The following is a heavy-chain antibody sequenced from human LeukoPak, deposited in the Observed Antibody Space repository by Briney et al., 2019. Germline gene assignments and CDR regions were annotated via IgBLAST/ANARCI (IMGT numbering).Heavy chain of an antibody. CDR2: IYYSGST. D-gene: IGHD3-22*01. V-gene: IGHV4-39*07. CDR3: ARDRYDSSGYSPPDAFDI. J-gene: IGHJ3*02. Sequence: PSETLSLTCTVSGGSISSSSYYWGWIRQPPGKGLEWIGSIYYSGSTYYNPSLKSRVTISVDTSKNQFSLKLSSVTAADTAVYYCARDRYDSSGYSPPDAFDIWGQGTMVTVSS. CDR1: GGSISSSSYY.